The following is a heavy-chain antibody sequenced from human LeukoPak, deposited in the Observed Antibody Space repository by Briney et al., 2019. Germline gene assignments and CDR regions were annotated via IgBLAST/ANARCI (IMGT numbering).Heavy chain of an antibody. CDR3: ARALSRGY. V-gene: IGHV3-48*01. CDR2: ISSSSSTI. CDR1: GFNFSIYP. Sequence: PGGSLRLSCTTSGFNFSIYPMNWVRQAPGKGLEWVSYISSSSSTIYYADSVKGRFTISRDNAKNSLYLQMNSLRAEDTAVYYCARALSRGYWGQGTLVTVSS. D-gene: IGHD3-10*01. J-gene: IGHJ4*02.